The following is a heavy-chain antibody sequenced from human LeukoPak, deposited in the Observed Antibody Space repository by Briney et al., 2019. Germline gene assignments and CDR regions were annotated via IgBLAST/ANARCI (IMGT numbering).Heavy chain of an antibody. CDR2: ISSSSSYI. D-gene: IGHD1-1*01. Sequence: KSGGSLRLSCAASGFTFSSYSMNWVRQAPGRGLEWVSSISSSSSYIYYADSVKGRFTISRDNSKNSLYLQMNSLRAEDTAVYYCARDRPKYNWNDKSYYYYMDVWGKGTTVTVSS. V-gene: IGHV3-21*01. J-gene: IGHJ6*03. CDR3: ARDRPKYNWNDKSYYYYMDV. CDR1: GFTFSSYS.